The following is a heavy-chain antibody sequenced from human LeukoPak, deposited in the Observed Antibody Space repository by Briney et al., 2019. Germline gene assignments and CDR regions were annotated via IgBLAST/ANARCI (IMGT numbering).Heavy chain of an antibody. Sequence: SETLSLTCAVYGGSFSAYYWTWIRQPPGKGLEWIGEINHSGSSNYNSSLRCRVTISVHTSYKEFSLKLRFLTAADTAVYYCAPRGDMKHSYVYGKWFDPWGQGTRVTVSS. J-gene: IGHJ5*02. CDR2: INHSGSS. CDR1: GGSFSAYY. V-gene: IGHV4-34*01. CDR3: APRGDMKHSYVYGKWFDP. D-gene: IGHD5-18*01.